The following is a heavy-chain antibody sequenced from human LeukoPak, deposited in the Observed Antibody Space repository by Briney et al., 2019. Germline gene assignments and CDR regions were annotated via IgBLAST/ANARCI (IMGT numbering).Heavy chain of an antibody. D-gene: IGHD6-19*01. V-gene: IGHV3-7*03. CDR3: ARVRGPYSSGWYYFDY. CDR2: IKQDGSEK. CDR1: GFTFSSYW. Sequence: GGSLRLSCAVSGFTFSSYWMSWVRQAPGNGLEWVANIKQDGSEKYYVDSVKGRFTISRDIAKNSLYLQMNSLRAEDTAVYYCARVRGPYSSGWYYFDYWGQGTLVTVSS. J-gene: IGHJ4*02.